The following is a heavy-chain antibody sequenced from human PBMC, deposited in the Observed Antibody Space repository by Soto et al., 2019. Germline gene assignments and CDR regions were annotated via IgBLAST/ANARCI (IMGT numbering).Heavy chain of an antibody. D-gene: IGHD3-10*01. CDR3: AKDLLYGSGSYYKFYYYCMDV. Sequence: GGSLRLSCAASGFTFSSYGMHWVRQAPGKGLERVAVISYDGSNKYYADSVKGRFTISRDNSKNTLYLQMNSLRAEDTAVYYCAKDLLYGSGSYYKFYYYCMDVWGQSTTVTGSS. J-gene: IGHJ6*02. CDR1: GFTFSSYG. CDR2: ISYDGSNK. V-gene: IGHV3-30*18.